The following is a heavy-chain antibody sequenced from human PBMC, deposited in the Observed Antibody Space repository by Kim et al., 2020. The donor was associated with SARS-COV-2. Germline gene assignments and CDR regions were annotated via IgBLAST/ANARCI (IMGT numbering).Heavy chain of an antibody. D-gene: IGHD6-19*01. CDR1: GFTFADSV. J-gene: IGHJ4*02. CDR2: VSGDVGTT. CDR3: SKASGWLPRY. Sequence: GGSLRLSCAASGFTFADSVMHWVRQAPGKGREWVALVSGDVGTTYYADSVRGRFTISRDNSKDSLYLQMNSLRTDDTAFYYCSKASGWLPRYWGQGTLVTVSS. V-gene: IGHV3-43*02.